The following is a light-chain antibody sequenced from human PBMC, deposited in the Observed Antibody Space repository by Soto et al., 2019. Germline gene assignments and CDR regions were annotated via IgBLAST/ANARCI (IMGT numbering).Light chain of an antibody. CDR2: EGS. J-gene: IGLJ2*01. V-gene: IGLV2-23*03. Sequence: QSVLTQPASVSGSPGQSITISCTGSSTDVGSYNLVSWYQQHPGEAPKLMIYEGSKRPSGVSSRFSGSKSGNTASLTISGLQADDEADYFCCSYAGTSTFVVFGGGTKLTVL. CDR3: CSYAGTSTFVV. CDR1: STDVGSYNL.